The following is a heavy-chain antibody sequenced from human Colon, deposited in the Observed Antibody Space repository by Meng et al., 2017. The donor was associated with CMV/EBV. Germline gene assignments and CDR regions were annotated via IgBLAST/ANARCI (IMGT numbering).Heavy chain of an antibody. CDR2: IRSKANSYAT. J-gene: IGHJ4*02. V-gene: IGHV3-73*01. CDR3: TNPDY. CDR1: GGSFSGYY. Sequence: ETLSLTCAVYGGSFSGYYWSWIRQPPGKGLEWVGRIRSKANSYATAYAASVKGRFTISRDDSKNTAYLQMNSLKTEDTAVYYCTNPDYWGQGTLVTVSS.